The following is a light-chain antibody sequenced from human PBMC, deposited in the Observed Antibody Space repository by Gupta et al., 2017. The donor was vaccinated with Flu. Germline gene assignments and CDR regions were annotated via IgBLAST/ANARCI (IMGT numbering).Light chain of an antibody. CDR2: WAS. Sequence: DIVVTHSPASLLVSLGETAAISCRATHSLTYGSDNKNYLAWYQRKVGQPPRLLISWASTRNSGVPDRFSGSGSGTDFTLTINNLQAEDVAVYYCQQDFGTPFIFGPGTKVD. V-gene: IGKV4-1*01. CDR3: QQDFGTPFI. CDR1: HSLTYGSDNKNY. J-gene: IGKJ3*01.